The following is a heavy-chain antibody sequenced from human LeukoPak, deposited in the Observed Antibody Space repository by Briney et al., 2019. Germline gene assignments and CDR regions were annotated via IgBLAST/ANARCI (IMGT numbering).Heavy chain of an antibody. CDR2: INHSGST. D-gene: IGHD2-2*01. CDR3: ARGLGLRGYCSSTSCFYSTRKFDY. J-gene: IGHJ4*02. V-gene: IGHV4-34*01. Sequence: SETLSLTCAVYGGSFSGYYWSWIRQPPGKGLEWIGEINHSGSTNYNPSLKSRVTISVDTSKNHLSLKLSSVTAADTAVHYCARGLGLRGYCSSTSCFYSTRKFDYWGQGTLVTASS. CDR1: GGSFSGYY.